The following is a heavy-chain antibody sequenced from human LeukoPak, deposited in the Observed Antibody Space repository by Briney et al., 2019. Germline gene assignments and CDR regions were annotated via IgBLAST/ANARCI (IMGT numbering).Heavy chain of an antibody. J-gene: IGHJ5*02. V-gene: IGHV5-51*01. CDR2: IYPGDSDT. CDR1: GYSFTSYW. CDR3: ARQSGYCSGGSSYNWLDP. D-gene: IGHD2-15*01. Sequence: ESLKISCKGSGYSFTSYWIGWVRQMPGKGLEWMGIIYPGDSDTRYSPSFQGQVTISADKSISTAYLQWSSLKASDTAMYYCARQSGYCSGGSSYNWLDPWGQGTLVTVSS.